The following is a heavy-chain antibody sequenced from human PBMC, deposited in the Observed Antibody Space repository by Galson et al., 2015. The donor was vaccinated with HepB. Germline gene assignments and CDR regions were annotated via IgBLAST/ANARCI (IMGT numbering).Heavy chain of an antibody. CDR3: ARVRGQSQYGSGSYDY. J-gene: IGHJ4*02. CDR2: ITSSSNYI. CDR1: GFTFSTFS. V-gene: IGHV3-21*01. Sequence: SLRLSCAASGFTFSTFSVNWVRQAPGKGLQWVSSITSSSNYIQYADSVKGRFTISRDNAKNSLYLQMNSLRAEDTAVYYCARVRGQSQYGSGSYDYWGQGTLVTVSS. D-gene: IGHD3-10*01.